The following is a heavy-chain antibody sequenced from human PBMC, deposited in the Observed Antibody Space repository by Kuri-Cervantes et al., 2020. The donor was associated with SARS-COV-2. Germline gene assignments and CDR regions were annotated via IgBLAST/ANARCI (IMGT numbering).Heavy chain of an antibody. D-gene: IGHD3-10*01. CDR1: GFTFSGYW. CDR3: ARHYGSGSYSFMHV. CDR2: MKGDGSEK. V-gene: IGHV3-7*01. J-gene: IGHJ6*03. Sequence: GESLKISYASSGFTFSGYWMNWVRQAPGKGLGWGDNMKGDGSEKYYVDSVKGRFTISRDNAKNSLYLQMNSLRAEDTAVYYCARHYGSGSYSFMHVWGKGTPVTVSS.